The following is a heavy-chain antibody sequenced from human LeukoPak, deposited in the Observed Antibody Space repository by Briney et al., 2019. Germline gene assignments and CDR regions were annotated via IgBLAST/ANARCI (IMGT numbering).Heavy chain of an antibody. D-gene: IGHD3-3*01. CDR2: IYPGDSDT. CDR1: GYSFTSYW. Sequence: PGESLKISCKGSGYSFTSYWIGWVRQMPGKGLEWMGIIYPGDSDTRYSPSFQGQVTISADKSISTAYLQWSSLKASYTAMYYCARRRAEDFWSGYSAWFDPWGQGTLVTVSS. CDR3: ARRRAEDFWSGYSAWFDP. J-gene: IGHJ5*02. V-gene: IGHV5-51*01.